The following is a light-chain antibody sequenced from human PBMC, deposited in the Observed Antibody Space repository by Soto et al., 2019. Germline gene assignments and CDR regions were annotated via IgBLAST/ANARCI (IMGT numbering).Light chain of an antibody. CDR3: LQRKEWPLT. Sequence: EIVLTQSPATLSLSPGERATLSCRASQLISTYIAWYQQKPGQAPRLLIHDSSDRATGIPGRFSGSGSGMFFTLTISSLEPEDFAIYYCLQRKEWPLTFGGGTKVEIK. CDR1: QLISTY. CDR2: DSS. V-gene: IGKV3-11*01. J-gene: IGKJ4*01.